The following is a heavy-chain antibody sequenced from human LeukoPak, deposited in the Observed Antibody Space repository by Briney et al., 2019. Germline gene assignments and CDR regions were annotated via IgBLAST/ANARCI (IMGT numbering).Heavy chain of an antibody. CDR2: IKQDGSEK. CDR1: GFTFSSRDW. Sequence: GGSLRLSCVASGFTFSSRDWMTWVRQAPGKGLEWVANIKQDGSEKYYVDSVKGRFSISRDNAKNSLYLQMTSLRVKDTAVYYCAKLAKYFYGSETYYFFEHWGQGTPVTASS. V-gene: IGHV3-7*01. CDR3: AKLAKYFYGSETYYFFEH. J-gene: IGHJ4*02. D-gene: IGHD3-10*01.